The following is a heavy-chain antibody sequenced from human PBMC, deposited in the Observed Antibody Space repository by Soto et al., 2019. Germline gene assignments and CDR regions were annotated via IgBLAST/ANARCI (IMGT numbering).Heavy chain of an antibody. J-gene: IGHJ6*02. CDR1: GFNFNSYT. CDR2: ISSSGYI. Sequence: GGSLRLSCAASGFNFNSYTINWVRQAPGKRLEWLSSISSSGYIFSTDSVRGRFTISRDNAKNSVYLQINSLRAEDTAVYFCARDCSGGYYYYGMDVWGQGTTVTVSS. V-gene: IGHV3-21*01. D-gene: IGHD6-25*01. CDR3: ARDCSGGYYYYGMDV.